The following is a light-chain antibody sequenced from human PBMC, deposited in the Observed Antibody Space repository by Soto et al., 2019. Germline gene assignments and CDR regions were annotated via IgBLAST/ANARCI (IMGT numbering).Light chain of an antibody. CDR3: QSYDRTNVV. CDR1: RGSVASNY. V-gene: IGLV6-57*03. CDR2: RDD. J-gene: IGLJ2*01. Sequence: NFMLTQPHSVSESPGKTITISYARSRGSVASNYVQWFQQRPGSAPTTIIYRDDQRPSGVPDRFSASVDSSSNSASLTISGLKTEDEADYYCQSYDRTNVVFGGGTKLTVL.